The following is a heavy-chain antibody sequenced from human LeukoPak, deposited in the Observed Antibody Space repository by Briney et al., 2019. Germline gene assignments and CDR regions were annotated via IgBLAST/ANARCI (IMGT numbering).Heavy chain of an antibody. J-gene: IGHJ4*02. CDR3: ARAVDYYDIGGYPY. Sequence: PGGSLRLSCAASGFTFSSYHMNWVRQAPGKGLEWVSSISSSSSYIKYADSVKGRFTISRDNAKNSLYLQMNSLRAEDTAVYYCARAVDYYDIGGYPYWGQGTLVTVSS. CDR2: ISSSSSYI. CDR1: GFTFSSYH. V-gene: IGHV3-21*01. D-gene: IGHD3-22*01.